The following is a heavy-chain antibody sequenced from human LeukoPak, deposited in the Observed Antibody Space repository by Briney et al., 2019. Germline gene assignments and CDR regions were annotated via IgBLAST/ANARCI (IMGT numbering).Heavy chain of an antibody. CDR1: GYTFTSYV. CDR3: ASLSVLYSSGWLPWYYGMDV. Sequence: VASVKVSCKASGYTFTSYVISWVRQAPGQGLEWMGRIIPILGIANYAQKFQGRVTITADKSTSTAYMELSSLRSEDTAVYYCASLSVLYSSGWLPWYYGMDVWGQGTTVTVSS. CDR2: IIPILGIA. J-gene: IGHJ6*02. V-gene: IGHV1-69*04. D-gene: IGHD6-19*01.